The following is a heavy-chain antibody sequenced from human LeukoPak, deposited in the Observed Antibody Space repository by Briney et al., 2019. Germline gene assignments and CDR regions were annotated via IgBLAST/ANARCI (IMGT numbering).Heavy chain of an antibody. D-gene: IGHD7-27*01. CDR2: IYTSGST. CDR1: GGSLSSGSYY. V-gene: IGHV4-61*02. Sequence: SETLSLTCTVSGGSLSSGSYYWSWIRQPAGKGLEWIGRIYTSGSTNYNPSLKSRVTISVDTSKNQFSLKLSSVTAADTAVYYCARDVWANWGSHFDYWGQGTLVTVSS. CDR3: ARDVWANWGSHFDY. J-gene: IGHJ4*02.